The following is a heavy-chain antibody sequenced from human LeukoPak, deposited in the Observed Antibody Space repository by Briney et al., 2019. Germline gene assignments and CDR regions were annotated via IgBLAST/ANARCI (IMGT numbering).Heavy chain of an antibody. CDR2: INPNSGGT. V-gene: IGHV1-2*02. CDR1: GYTFTGYY. CDR3: ARDYHNYYYMDV. Sequence: ASVKVSCKASGYTFTGYYMHWVRQAPGQGLEWMGWINPNSGGTNYAQKFQGRVTMTRDTSISTAYMELSRLRSDDTAVYYCARDYHNYYYMDVWGKGTTVTVSS. J-gene: IGHJ6*03.